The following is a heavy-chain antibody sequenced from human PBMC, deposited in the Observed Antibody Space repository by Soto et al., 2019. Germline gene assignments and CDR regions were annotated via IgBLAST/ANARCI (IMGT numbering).Heavy chain of an antibody. CDR1: GSSFTSYA. CDR3: ARVVGATLGYYFYH. CDR2: VIPIFGKA. J-gene: IGHJ4*02. Sequence: QVQLVQSGAEMKKPGSSVKVSCTASGSSFTSYAIAWVRQAPGQRLEWMGDVIPIFGKATYAQKFQGRVTITADEPSRTAYLELSGLRSDDTAVYYCARVVGATLGYYFYHWGQGTPVNVSS. D-gene: IGHD1-26*01. V-gene: IGHV1-69*01.